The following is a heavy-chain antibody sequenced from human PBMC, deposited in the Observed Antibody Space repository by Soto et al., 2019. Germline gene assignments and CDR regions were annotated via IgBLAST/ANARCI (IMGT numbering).Heavy chain of an antibody. V-gene: IGHV3-30-3*01. Sequence: GGSLRLSCAASGFTFSSYAMHWVRQAPGKGLEWVAVISYDGSNKYYADSVKGRFTISRDNSKNTLYLQMNSLRAEDTAVYYCARDVGSDDDSSGYYYYYYGMDVWGQGTTVTVSS. CDR1: GFTFSSYA. J-gene: IGHJ6*02. D-gene: IGHD3-22*01. CDR3: ARDVGSDDDSSGYYYYYYGMDV. CDR2: ISYDGSNK.